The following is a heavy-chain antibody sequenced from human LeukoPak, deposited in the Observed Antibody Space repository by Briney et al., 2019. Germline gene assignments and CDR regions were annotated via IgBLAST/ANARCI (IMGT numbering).Heavy chain of an antibody. V-gene: IGHV3-53*01. CDR3: ARDLTIFGVITPGTN. D-gene: IGHD3-3*01. Sequence: GGSLRLSCAASGFTVSSSYMSWVRQAPGKGLERVSVIYSGGNTYYADSVKGRFTISRDDSKNTLYLQMNSLRAEDTAVYYCARDLTIFGVITPGTNWGQGTLVTVSS. CDR1: GFTVSSSY. CDR2: IYSGGNT. J-gene: IGHJ4*02.